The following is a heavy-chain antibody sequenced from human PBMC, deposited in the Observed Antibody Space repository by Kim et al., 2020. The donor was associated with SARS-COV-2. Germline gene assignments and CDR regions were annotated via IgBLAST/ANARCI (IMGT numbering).Heavy chain of an antibody. Sequence: ASVKVSCKASGYTFTGYYMHWVRQAPGQGLEWMGWINPNSGGTNYAQKFQGRVTMTRDTSISTAYMELSRLRSDDTAVYYCAREWVVVVPAASGDVWYFDLWGRGTLVTVSS. CDR2: INPNSGGT. D-gene: IGHD2-2*01. V-gene: IGHV1-2*02. CDR3: AREWVVVVPAASGDVWYFDL. CDR1: GYTFTGYY. J-gene: IGHJ2*01.